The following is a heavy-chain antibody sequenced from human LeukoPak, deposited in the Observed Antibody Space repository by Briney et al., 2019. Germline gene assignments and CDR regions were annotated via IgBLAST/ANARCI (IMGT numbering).Heavy chain of an antibody. V-gene: IGHV7-4-1*02. CDR3: ARGEVLMVYAERFDY. CDR2: INTNTGNP. CDR1: GYTFTSYA. D-gene: IGHD2-8*01. J-gene: IGHJ4*02. Sequence: ASVKVSCKASGYTFTSYAMNWVRQAPGQGLEWMGWINTNTGNPTYAQGFTGRFVFSLDTSVSTAYLQISSLKAEDTAVYYCARGEVLMVYAERFDYWGQGTLVTVSS.